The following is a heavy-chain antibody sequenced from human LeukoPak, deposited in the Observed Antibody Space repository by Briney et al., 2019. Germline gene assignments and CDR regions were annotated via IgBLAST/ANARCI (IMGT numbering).Heavy chain of an antibody. CDR3: ARDIGIGGVDY. V-gene: IGHV4-34*01. CDR1: GGSFSGYY. Sequence: PSETLSLTCAVYGGSFSGYYWSWIRQPPGKGLEWIGEINHSGSTNYNPSLKSRVTISVDTSKNQFSLKLSSVTAADTAVYYCARDIGIGGVDYWGQGTLVTVSS. D-gene: IGHD3-16*01. J-gene: IGHJ4*02. CDR2: INHSGST.